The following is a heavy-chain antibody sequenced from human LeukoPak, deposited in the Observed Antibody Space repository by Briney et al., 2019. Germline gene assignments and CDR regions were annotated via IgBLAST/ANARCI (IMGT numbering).Heavy chain of an antibody. CDR3: ARTDRYCSGGSCYELWFDP. CDR2: IYYSGNT. CDR1: GDSISTSNSY. D-gene: IGHD2-15*01. J-gene: IGHJ5*02. V-gene: IGHV4-39*01. Sequence: SETLSLTCTVSGDSISTSNSYWGWIRQPPGKGLEWIGSIYYSGNTYYNASLKSRVTISVDTSKNQFSLKLTSVTAADTAVYYCARTDRYCSGGSCYELWFDPWGQGTLVTVSS.